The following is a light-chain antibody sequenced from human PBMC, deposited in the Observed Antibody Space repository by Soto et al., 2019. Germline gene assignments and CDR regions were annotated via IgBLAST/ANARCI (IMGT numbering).Light chain of an antibody. V-gene: IGKV3-20*01. CDR1: QSVSSSY. J-gene: IGKJ1*01. CDR3: QQYGSSPPP. CDR2: GAS. Sequence: EIVLTQSPGTLSLSPGERATLSCRASQSVSSSYLAWYQQKPGQAPRLLIYGASSRATGIPDRFSGRGSGKDFTLTISRLEPEDFAVYYCQQYGSSPPPFGQGTRVDIK.